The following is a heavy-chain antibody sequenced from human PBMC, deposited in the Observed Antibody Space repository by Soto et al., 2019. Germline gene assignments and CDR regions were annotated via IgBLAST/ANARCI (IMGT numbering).Heavy chain of an antibody. CDR3: ARGVPGVAGTTFDY. J-gene: IGHJ4*02. CDR2: ISSSSYT. CDR1: GFTFSDYY. Sequence: GGSLRLSCAASGFTFSDYYMSWIRQAPGKGLEWVSYISSSSYTNYADSVKGRFTISRDNAKNSLYLQMNSLRAEDTAVYYCARGVPGVAGTTFDYWGQGTLVTVSS. V-gene: IGHV3-11*06. D-gene: IGHD6-19*01.